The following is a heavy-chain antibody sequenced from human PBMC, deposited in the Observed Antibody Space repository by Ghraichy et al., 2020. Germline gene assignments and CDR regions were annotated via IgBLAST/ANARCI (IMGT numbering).Heavy chain of an antibody. J-gene: IGHJ3*02. CDR3: VRGAPHYFGSGFDSLEI. CDR1: GFTFSSYD. CDR2: IGAAGDP. D-gene: IGHD3-10*01. V-gene: IGHV3-13*05. Sequence: GVLNISCVASGFTFSSYDMFWVRQLSGEGLEWVATIGAAGDPYYAASVKGRLTVSREDAKNSLFLDVNSVRAGETAVYFCVRGAPHYFGSGFDSLEIWGQGTMVVVSS.